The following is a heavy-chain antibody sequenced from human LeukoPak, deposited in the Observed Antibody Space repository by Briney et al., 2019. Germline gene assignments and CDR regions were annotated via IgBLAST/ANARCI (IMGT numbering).Heavy chain of an antibody. D-gene: IGHD3-10*01. V-gene: IGHV4-4*07. CDR1: GGSISSYY. CDR3: ARDSPPPDYYGSGTNNWFDP. J-gene: IGHJ5*02. Sequence: SETLSLTCTVSGGSISSYYWSWIRQPAGKGLEWIGRIYTSGSTNYNPSLKSRVTMSVDTSKNQFSLKLSSVTAADTAVYYCARDSPPPDYYGSGTNNWFDPWGQGTLVTVSS. CDR2: IYTSGST.